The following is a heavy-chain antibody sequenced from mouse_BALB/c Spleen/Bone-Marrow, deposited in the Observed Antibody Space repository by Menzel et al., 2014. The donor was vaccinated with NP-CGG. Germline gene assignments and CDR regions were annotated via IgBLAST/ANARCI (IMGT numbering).Heavy chain of an antibody. CDR2: INPSNGRT. D-gene: IGHD2-14*01. V-gene: IGHV1S81*02. Sequence: VQLVESGAELVKPGASVKLSCKASGYTFTSYWMHWVKQRPGQGLEWIGEINPSNGRTNYNEKFESKATLTVDKSSSTAYMQLSSLISEDSAVYYCARGYFAYWGQGTLVTVSA. J-gene: IGHJ3*01. CDR1: GYTFTSYW. CDR3: ARGYFAY.